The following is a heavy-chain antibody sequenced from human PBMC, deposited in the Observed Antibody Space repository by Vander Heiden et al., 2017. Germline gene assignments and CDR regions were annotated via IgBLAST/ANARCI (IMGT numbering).Heavy chain of an antibody. CDR3: ARQYDYVWGSYRARYNWFDP. CDR1: GGSISSSSYY. Sequence: QLQLQESGPGLVKPSETLSLTCTVSGGSISSSSYYWGWLRQPPGKGLEWIGSIYYSGSTYYNPSLKSRVTISVDTSKNQFSLKLSSVTAADTAVYYCARQYDYVWGSYRARYNWFDPWGQGTLVTVSS. D-gene: IGHD3-16*02. V-gene: IGHV4-39*01. CDR2: IYYSGST. J-gene: IGHJ5*02.